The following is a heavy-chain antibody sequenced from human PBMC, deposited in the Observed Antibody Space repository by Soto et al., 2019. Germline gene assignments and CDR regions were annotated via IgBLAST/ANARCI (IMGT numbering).Heavy chain of an antibody. V-gene: IGHV5-51*01. J-gene: IGHJ6*02. CDR2: IYPGDSDT. Sequence: GESLKISCKGSGYSFTSYLIGWVRQMPGKGLEWMGIIYPGDSDTRYSPSFQGQVTISADKSISTAYLQWSSLKASDTAMYYCARHLVSSTMGPPYYYYGMDVWGQGTTVTVSS. D-gene: IGHD6-13*01. CDR3: ARHLVSSTMGPPYYYYGMDV. CDR1: GYSFTSYL.